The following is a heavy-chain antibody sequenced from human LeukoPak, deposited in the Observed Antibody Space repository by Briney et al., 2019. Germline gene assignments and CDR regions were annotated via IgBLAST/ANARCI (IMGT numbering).Heavy chain of an antibody. CDR3: ARVRLQQWLYDGFDI. CDR1: GFTFSSYA. J-gene: IGHJ3*02. V-gene: IGHV3-30*04. D-gene: IGHD6-19*01. CDR2: ISYDGSNI. Sequence: PGRSLRHSCAASGFTFSSYAMHWVRQPPGEGLEWVAVISYDGSNIYNADSVKGRFTISRDNSKNTLYLQMNSLRPEDTAVYYCARVRLQQWLYDGFDIWGQGTLVTVSS.